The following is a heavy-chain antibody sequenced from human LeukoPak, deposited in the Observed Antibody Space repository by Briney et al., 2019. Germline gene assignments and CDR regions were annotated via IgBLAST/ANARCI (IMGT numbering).Heavy chain of an antibody. J-gene: IGHJ4*02. V-gene: IGHV3-21*01. CDR1: GFTFSSYS. Sequence: GGSLRLSCAASGFTFSSYSMNWVRQAPGKGLEWVSSISSSSSYIYYADSVKGRFTISRDNAKNSLYLQMNSLRTEDTAVYYCARDRSSSTNDYWGQGTLVTVPS. CDR3: ARDRSSSTNDY. CDR2: ISSSSSYI. D-gene: IGHD2-2*01.